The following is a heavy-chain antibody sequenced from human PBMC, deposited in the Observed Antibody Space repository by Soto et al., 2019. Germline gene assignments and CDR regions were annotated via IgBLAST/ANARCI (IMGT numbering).Heavy chain of an antibody. CDR3: ARTVAGYFDS. Sequence: QVQLVQSGAEVKKPGASVKVSCKASGYTFTSSGISWVRQAPGQGPEWMGWISTYNGDTNYAQKFQGRLTMTTDTSTCTAYMDLRSLRSDDRAVYYCARTVAGYFDSWGQGTLVTVSS. D-gene: IGHD6-19*01. J-gene: IGHJ4*02. CDR2: ISTYNGDT. V-gene: IGHV1-18*01. CDR1: GYTFTSSG.